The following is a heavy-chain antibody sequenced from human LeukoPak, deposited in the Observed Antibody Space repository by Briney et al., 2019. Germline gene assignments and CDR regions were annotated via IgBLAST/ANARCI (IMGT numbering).Heavy chain of an antibody. D-gene: IGHD3-3*01. CDR3: ARGYLEWLLYRDY. CDR1: GGSISSYY. CDR2: IYYSGST. Sequence: SETLSLTCTVSGGSISSYYWSWIRQPPGKGLEWLGYIYYSGSTNYNPSLKSRVTISVDTSKNQFSLKLSSVTAADTAVYYCARGYLEWLLYRDYWGQGTLVTVSS. V-gene: IGHV4-59*01. J-gene: IGHJ4*02.